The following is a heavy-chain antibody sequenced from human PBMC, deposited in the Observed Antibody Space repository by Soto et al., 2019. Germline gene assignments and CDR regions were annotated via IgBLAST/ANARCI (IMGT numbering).Heavy chain of an antibody. Sequence: NPGGSLRLSCAASGFTFSSYSMNWVRQAPGKGLEWVSSISSSSSYIYYADSVKGRFTISRDNAKNSLYLQMNSLRAEDTAVYYCARESLGYCSSTSCLDAFDIWGQGTMVTVSS. D-gene: IGHD2-2*01. CDR3: ARESLGYCSSTSCLDAFDI. J-gene: IGHJ3*02. CDR1: GFTFSSYS. V-gene: IGHV3-21*01. CDR2: ISSSSSYI.